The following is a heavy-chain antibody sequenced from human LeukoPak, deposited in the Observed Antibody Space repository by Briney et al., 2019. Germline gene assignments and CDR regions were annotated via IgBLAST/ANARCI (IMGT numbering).Heavy chain of an antibody. D-gene: IGHD1-26*01. CDR1: GYSISSGYY. CDR3: ARGGGVGYHYYYMDV. V-gene: IGHV4-61*01. CDR2: IYYSGST. Sequence: PSETLSLTCTVSGYSISSGYYWSWIRQPPGKGLEWIGYIYYSGSTNYNPSLRSRVTISVDTSKNQFSLKLSSVTAADTAVYYCARGGGVGYHYYYMDVWGKGTTVTISS. J-gene: IGHJ6*03.